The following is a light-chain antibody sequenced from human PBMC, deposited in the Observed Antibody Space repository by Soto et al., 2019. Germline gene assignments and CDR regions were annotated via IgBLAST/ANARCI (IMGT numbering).Light chain of an antibody. CDR1: SSNIGAGYD. Sequence: QSVLTQPPSVSGAPGQRVTISCTGSSSNIGAGYDVHWYQQLPGTAPKLLISGNSNRPSGVPDRFSGSKSGTSASLAITGLQAEDEADYCCQSYDSSLSGSVFGGGTELTVL. V-gene: IGLV1-40*01. CDR2: GNS. CDR3: QSYDSSLSGSV. J-gene: IGLJ3*02.